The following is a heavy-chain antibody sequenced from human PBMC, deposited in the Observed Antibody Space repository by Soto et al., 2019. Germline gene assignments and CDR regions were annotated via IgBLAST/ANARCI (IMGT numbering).Heavy chain of an antibody. CDR1: GGSISSYY. D-gene: IGHD6-25*01. CDR2: IYYSGST. J-gene: IGHJ4*02. CDR3: ARTGSAAVIDY. V-gene: IGHV4-59*01. Sequence: QVQLQESGPGLVKPSETLSLTCTVSGGSISSYYWSWIRQPPGKGLEWIGYIYYSGSTNYNPSLKRRVTISVDTSKNQFSLKLSSVTAADTAVYYCARTGSAAVIDYWGQGTLVTVSS.